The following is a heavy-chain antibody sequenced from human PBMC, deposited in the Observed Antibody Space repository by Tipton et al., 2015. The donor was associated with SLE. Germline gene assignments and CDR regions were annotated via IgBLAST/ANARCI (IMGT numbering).Heavy chain of an antibody. CDR1: GGSFSGYY. CDR2: INHSGST. V-gene: IGHV4-34*01. D-gene: IGHD6-6*01. Sequence: TLSLTCAVYGGSFSGYYWSWIRQPPGKGLEWIGEINHSGSTNYNPSLKSRVTISEDTSKNQFSLKLSSVTAADTAVYYCARVSGSSPQVDYWGQGTLVTVSS. J-gene: IGHJ4*02. CDR3: ARVSGSSPQVDY.